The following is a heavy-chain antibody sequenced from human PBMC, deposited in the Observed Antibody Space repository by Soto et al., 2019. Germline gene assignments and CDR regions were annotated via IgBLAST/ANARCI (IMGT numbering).Heavy chain of an antibody. V-gene: IGHV5-51*03. Sequence: EVQLVQSGAEVKKPGESLKISCKGSGYSFTSYWIGWVRQMPGKGLEGMGIIYPGDSDTRYSPSFQGQVTISADKSMXTAYLQWSRLKASDTAMYYCARVMIRGKNYYGMDVWGQGTTVTVSS. CDR3: ARVMIRGKNYYGMDV. J-gene: IGHJ6*02. CDR1: GYSFTSYW. D-gene: IGHD3-10*01. CDR2: IYPGDSDT.